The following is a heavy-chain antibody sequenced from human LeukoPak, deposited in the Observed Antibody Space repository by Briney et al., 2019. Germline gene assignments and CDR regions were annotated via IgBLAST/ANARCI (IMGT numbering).Heavy chain of an antibody. CDR1: GGSISGGSYT. J-gene: IGHJ4*02. CDR3: ARFSPRAMGNYLDL. CDR2: IYPRGST. D-gene: IGHD7-27*01. V-gene: IGHV4-30-2*01. Sequence: SETLSLTCAVSGGSISGGSYTWSWLPPPPGKGLVWIGYIYPRGSTYYNPSLKSRVILSLDKSANQFSLNLSSVTAADRAVYYCARFSPRAMGNYLDLWRQGRLVAVSS.